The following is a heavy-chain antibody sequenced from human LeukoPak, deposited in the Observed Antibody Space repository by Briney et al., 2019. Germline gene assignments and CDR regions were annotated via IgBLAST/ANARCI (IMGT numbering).Heavy chain of an antibody. CDR3: AGYRNSFRSRGLVYDY. CDR1: GGSFSGYY. D-gene: IGHD4-11*01. Sequence: SETLSLTCAVYGGSFSGYYWSWIRQPPGKGLEWIGEINHSGSTNYNPSLKSRVTISVDTSKNQFSLKLSSVTAADTAVYYCAGYRNSFRSRGLVYDYWGQGTLVTVSS. CDR2: INHSGST. J-gene: IGHJ4*02. V-gene: IGHV4-34*01.